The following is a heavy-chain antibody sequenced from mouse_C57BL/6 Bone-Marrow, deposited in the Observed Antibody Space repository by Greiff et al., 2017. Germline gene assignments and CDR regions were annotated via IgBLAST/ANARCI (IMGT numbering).Heavy chain of an antibody. CDR2: INPNNGGT. D-gene: IGHD1-1*01. CDR3: ARGDYGSSMYYFDC. Sequence: VQLQQSGPELVKPGASVKISCTASGYTFNDYNMDWVKQSHGKSLEWIGDINPNNGGTIYNQKFQGKATLTVDKSSSTAYMELRSLTSEDTAVYYCARGDYGSSMYYFDCWGQGTTLTVSS. J-gene: IGHJ2*01. CDR1: GYTFNDYN. V-gene: IGHV1-18*01.